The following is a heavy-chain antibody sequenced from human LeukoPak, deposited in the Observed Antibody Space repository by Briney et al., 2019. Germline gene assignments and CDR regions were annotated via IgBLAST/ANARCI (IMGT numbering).Heavy chain of an antibody. CDR1: GFTFSSYA. Sequence: GGSLRLSCAASGFTFSSYAMSWVRQAPGKGLEWVSAISGSGLSTYYAESVRGRFTTSRDNSKNTLYLQMNSLRAEDTAVYYCARSDKSGIFDYWGQGTLVTVSS. J-gene: IGHJ4*02. CDR2: ISGSGLST. D-gene: IGHD3-10*01. CDR3: ARSDKSGIFDY. V-gene: IGHV3-23*01.